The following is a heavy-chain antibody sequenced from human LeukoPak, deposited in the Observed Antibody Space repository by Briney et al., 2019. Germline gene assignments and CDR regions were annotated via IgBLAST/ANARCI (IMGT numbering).Heavy chain of an antibody. V-gene: IGHV3-30*02. CDR1: GFTFSSYG. CDR3: AKDRGGSNYVSLDY. J-gene: IGHJ4*02. D-gene: IGHD4-11*01. CDR2: IRYDGSNK. Sequence: GGSLRLSCAASGFTFSSYGMHWVRQAPGKGLEWVAFIRYDGSNKYYADSVKGRFTISKDNSKNTLYLQMNSLRAEDTAVYYCAKDRGGSNYVSLDYWGQGTLVTVSS.